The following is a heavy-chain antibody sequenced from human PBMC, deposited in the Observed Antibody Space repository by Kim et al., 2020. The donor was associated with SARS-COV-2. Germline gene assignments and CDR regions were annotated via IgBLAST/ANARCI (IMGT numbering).Heavy chain of an antibody. CDR1: GDSVSRNSAA. CDR2: TCYRSKWYN. J-gene: IGHJ4*02. CDR3: ARGHYDILTGYFFLFDY. D-gene: IGHD3-9*01. Sequence: SQTLSLTCAISGDSVSRNSAAWNWIRQSPSRGLEWLGRTCYRSKWYNDHAVSVKSRITINPDTSKNQFSLQLNSVTPEDTAVYYCARGHYDILTGYFFLFDYWGQGTLVTVSS. V-gene: IGHV6-1*01.